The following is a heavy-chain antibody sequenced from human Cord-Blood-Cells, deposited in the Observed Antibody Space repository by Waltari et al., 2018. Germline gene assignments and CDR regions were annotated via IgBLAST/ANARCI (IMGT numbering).Heavy chain of an antibody. V-gene: IGHV3-30*18. J-gene: IGHJ4*02. D-gene: IGHD3-10*01. Sequence: QVQLVESGGGVVQPGRPLRLSCAASGFTFSSYGMHWVRQAPGKGLEWVAVISYDGRNKYYADAVKGRFTISRDNSKNTLYLQMNSLRAEDTAVYYCAKSEGGSGSYWSIDYWGQGTLVTVSS. CDR2: ISYDGRNK. CDR1: GFTFSSYG. CDR3: AKSEGGSGSYWSIDY.